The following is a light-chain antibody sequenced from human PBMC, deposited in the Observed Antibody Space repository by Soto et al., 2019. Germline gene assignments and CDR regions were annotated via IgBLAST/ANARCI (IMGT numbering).Light chain of an antibody. V-gene: IGKV1-39*01. J-gene: IGKJ2*01. Sequence: DIQMTQSPSSLSASVGGRVTITCRASQSISSYLNWYQQKPGKAPNLLIYAASSLQSGVPSRFSGSGSGTDFTLTISSLQPEDFATYYCQQSYSTPPTFGQGTKLELK. CDR2: AAS. CDR3: QQSYSTPPT. CDR1: QSISSY.